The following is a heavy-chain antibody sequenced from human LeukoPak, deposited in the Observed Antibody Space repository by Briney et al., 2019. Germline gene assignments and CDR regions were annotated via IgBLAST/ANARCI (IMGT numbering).Heavy chain of an antibody. CDR1: GGSISSSSYY. J-gene: IGHJ3*02. CDR2: IYYSGST. CDR3: ARDPQSGWFSAFDI. D-gene: IGHD6-19*01. Sequence: SETLSLTCTVSGGSISSSSYYWGWIRQPPGKGLEWIGSIYYSGSTYYNPSLKSRVTISVDTSKNQFSLKLSSVTAADTAVYYCARDPQSGWFSAFDIWGQGTMVTVSS. V-gene: IGHV4-39*07.